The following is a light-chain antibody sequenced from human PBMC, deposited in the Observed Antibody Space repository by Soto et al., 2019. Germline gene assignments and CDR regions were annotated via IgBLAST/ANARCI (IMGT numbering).Light chain of an antibody. CDR1: QSVSSY. CDR2: DAS. V-gene: IGKV3-11*01. J-gene: IGKJ1*01. CDR3: QQRSNWPVT. Sequence: EIVLTQSPTTLSFSPGEIATLSRRASQSVSSYLAWYQQKPGQAPRLLIYDASNRATGIPARFSGSGSGTDFTLTISSLEPEDFAVYYCQQRSNWPVTFGQGTKVDIK.